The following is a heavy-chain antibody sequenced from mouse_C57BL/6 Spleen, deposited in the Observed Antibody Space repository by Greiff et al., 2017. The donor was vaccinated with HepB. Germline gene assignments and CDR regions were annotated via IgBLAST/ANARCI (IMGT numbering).Heavy chain of an antibody. CDR3: TRFARRGYFDY. D-gene: IGHD2-12*01. J-gene: IGHJ2*01. V-gene: IGHV1-15*01. CDR2: IDPETGGT. CDR1: GYTFTDYE. Sequence: LVESGAELVRPGASVTLSCKASGYTFTDYEMHWVKQTPVHGLEWIGAIDPETGGTAYNQKFKGKAILTADKSSSTAYMELRSLTSEDSAVYYCTRFARRGYFDYWGQGTTLTVSS.